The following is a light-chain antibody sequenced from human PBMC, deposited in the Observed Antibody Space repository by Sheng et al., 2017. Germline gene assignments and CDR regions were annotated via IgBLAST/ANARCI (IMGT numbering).Light chain of an antibody. Sequence: DIQMTQSPSSVSASVGDRVTISCRASRDISSWLAWYQQRPGKAPKLLIYAASTLQSGVPSRFSGSGSGTDYTLTITSLQPEDFATYYCQQANSFPLMTFGP. CDR1: RDISSW. J-gene: IGKJ3*01. V-gene: IGKV1-12*01. CDR3: QQANSFPLMT. CDR2: AAS.